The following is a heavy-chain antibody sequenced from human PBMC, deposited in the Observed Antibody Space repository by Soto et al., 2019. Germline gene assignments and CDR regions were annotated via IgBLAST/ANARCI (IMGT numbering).Heavy chain of an antibody. CDR3: GRVASPFDFYYYMDG. J-gene: IGHJ6*03. D-gene: IGHD3-16*01. CDR1: GDSIGSGNKY. V-gene: IGHV4-30-4*01. CDR2: IFSSGTT. Sequence: SETLSLTCTVSGDSIGSGNKYWSWIRQAPGKGLEWIGYIFSSGTTYYNPSLKSRLTMSLDTSQNQFSLKLNSVTAADTAVYFCGRVASPFDFYYYMDGWCQGTTVTVSS.